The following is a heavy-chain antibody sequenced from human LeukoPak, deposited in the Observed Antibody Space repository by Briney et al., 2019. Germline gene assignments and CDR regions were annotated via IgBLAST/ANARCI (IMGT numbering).Heavy chain of an antibody. Sequence: GGSLRLSCAASGFTFSSYSMNWVRQAPGKGLEWVSSISSSSSYIYYADSVKGRFTISRDNAKNSLYLQMNSLRAEDTAVYYCARDAASSGWYDVEFDYWGQGTLVTVSS. D-gene: IGHD6-19*01. CDR2: ISSSSSYI. CDR1: GFTFSSYS. V-gene: IGHV3-21*01. J-gene: IGHJ4*02. CDR3: ARDAASSGWYDVEFDY.